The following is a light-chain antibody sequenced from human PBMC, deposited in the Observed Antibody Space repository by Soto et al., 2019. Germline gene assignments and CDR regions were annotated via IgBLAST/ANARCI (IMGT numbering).Light chain of an antibody. CDR3: QQYGT. Sequence: DIQMTQSPSTLSASVGDRVTITCRASQSISSWLAWYQQKPGKAPKLLIYDASTLESGVPARFSGSGSGTEFTLTICSLQPDDFATYYCQQYGTFGQGTKVEIK. J-gene: IGKJ1*01. CDR1: QSISSW. CDR2: DAS. V-gene: IGKV1-5*01.